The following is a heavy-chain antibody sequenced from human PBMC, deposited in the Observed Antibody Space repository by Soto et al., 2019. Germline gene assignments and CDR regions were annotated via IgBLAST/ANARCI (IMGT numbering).Heavy chain of an antibody. V-gene: IGHV1-69*06. CDR2: IIAIFGKP. J-gene: IGHJ6*02. CDR1: GCAFRNHA. Sequence: SVKVSCKASGCAFRNHAISWVRQAPGQGLEWMGGIIAIFGKPMYAQEFQGRVTITADKSMSTVYMELSSLRSDDTAVYDGARVYKWDRYRYGPCTNYCCSMDVWGQGTTVTVSS. CDR3: ARVYKWDRYRYGPCTNYCCSMDV. D-gene: IGHD5-18*01.